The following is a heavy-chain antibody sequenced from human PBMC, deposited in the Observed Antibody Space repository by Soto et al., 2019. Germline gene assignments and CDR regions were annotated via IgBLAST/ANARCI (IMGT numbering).Heavy chain of an antibody. D-gene: IGHD2-15*01. CDR2: IWYDGSNK. V-gene: IGHV3-33*01. Sequence: PGGSLRLSCAASGFTFSSYGMHWVRQAPGKGLEWVAVIWYDGSNKYYADSVKGRFTISRDNSKNTLYLQMNSLRAEDTAVYYCARAIPFVVVVAAYDAFDIWGQGTMVTVSS. J-gene: IGHJ3*02. CDR1: GFTFSSYG. CDR3: ARAIPFVVVVAAYDAFDI.